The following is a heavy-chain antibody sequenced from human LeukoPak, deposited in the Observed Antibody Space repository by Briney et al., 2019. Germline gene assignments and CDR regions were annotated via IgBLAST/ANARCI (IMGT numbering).Heavy chain of an antibody. Sequence: ASVKVSCKASGYTFTSYYMHWVRQAPGQGLEWMGIINPSGGSTSYAQKFQGRVTMTRDMSTSTVYMELSSLRSEDTAVYYCAGVIAGYCSSTSCYKEFDYWGQGTLVTVSS. CDR2: INPSGGST. D-gene: IGHD2-2*02. CDR1: GYTFTSYY. V-gene: IGHV1-46*01. CDR3: AGVIAGYCSSTSCYKEFDY. J-gene: IGHJ4*02.